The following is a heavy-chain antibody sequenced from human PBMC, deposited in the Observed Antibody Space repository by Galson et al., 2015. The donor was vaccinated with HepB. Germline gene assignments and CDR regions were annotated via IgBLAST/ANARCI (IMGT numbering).Heavy chain of an antibody. CDR3: ARVIGVMRYSSSWYVDHFDY. CDR1: GFTFSSYW. J-gene: IGHJ4*02. D-gene: IGHD6-13*01. V-gene: IGHV3-7*03. Sequence: SLRLSCAASGFTFSSYWMSWVRQAPGKGLEWVANIKQDGSEKYYVDSVKGRFTISRDNAKNSLYLQMNSLRAEDTAVYYCARVIGVMRYSSSWYVDHFDYWGQGTLVTVSS. CDR2: IKQDGSEK.